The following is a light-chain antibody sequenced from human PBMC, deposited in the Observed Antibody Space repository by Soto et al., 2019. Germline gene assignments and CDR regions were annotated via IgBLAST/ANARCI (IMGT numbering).Light chain of an antibody. Sequence: QSVLTQPPSASGTPGQRVTISCSGGSSNIGRNPVNWYLQLPGTAPKLLIYTNNQRPSGVPDRVSASKSGTSASLTISGLQSEDEADYYCATWDDILYGMVFGGGTKVTVL. CDR1: SSNIGRNP. CDR3: ATWDDILYGMV. CDR2: TNN. V-gene: IGLV1-44*01. J-gene: IGLJ2*01.